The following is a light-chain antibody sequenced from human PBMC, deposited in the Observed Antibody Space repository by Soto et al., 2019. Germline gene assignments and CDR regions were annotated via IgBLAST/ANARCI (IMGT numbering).Light chain of an antibody. J-gene: IGKJ5*01. CDR1: QGISSW. CDR2: AAS. CDR3: QQAYSFPIT. V-gene: IGKV1-12*01. Sequence: MTHSPLARPATPGEPAPISCKSSQGISSWLAWYQQKPGKAPKLLIYAASSLQSGVPSRFSGSGSGTDFTLSINSLQPEDFATYYCQQAYSFPITFGQGTRLEIK.